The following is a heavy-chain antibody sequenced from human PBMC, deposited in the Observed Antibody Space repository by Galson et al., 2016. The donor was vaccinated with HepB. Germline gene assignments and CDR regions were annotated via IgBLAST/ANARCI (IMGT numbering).Heavy chain of an antibody. D-gene: IGHD1-26*01. V-gene: IGHV2-70*01. CDR2: IAWDDDK. CDR3: ARTHMGASSLMDV. J-gene: IGHJ6*03. Sequence: PALVKPTQTLTLTCTFSGFSLNTTAMSVSWIRQPPGKALEWLALIAWDDDKYYSTSLKTRLTISKDTSKNQVVLTMTNTDPVDTATYYCARTHMGASSLMDVWGKGTTVTVSS. CDR1: GFSLNTTAMS.